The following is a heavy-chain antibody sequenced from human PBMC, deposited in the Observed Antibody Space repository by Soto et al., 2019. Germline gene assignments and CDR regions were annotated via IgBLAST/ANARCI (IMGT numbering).Heavy chain of an antibody. Sequence: EVQLVESGGGLVKPGGSLRLSCVASGFTFSSYSMNWVRQAPGKGLEWVSSISSSSSYIYFADAVRGRFTISRDNAKNSVYLPMNSLRAEDTAVYYCAREAEGIVVSRNFDLWGQGTLVTVSS. CDR3: AREAEGIVVSRNFDL. D-gene: IGHD6-19*01. CDR1: GFTFSSYS. J-gene: IGHJ5*02. V-gene: IGHV3-21*01. CDR2: ISSSSSYI.